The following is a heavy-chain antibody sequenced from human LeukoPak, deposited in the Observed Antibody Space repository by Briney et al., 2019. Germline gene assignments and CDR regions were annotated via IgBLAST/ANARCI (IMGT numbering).Heavy chain of an antibody. CDR2: MNPKSGNT. CDR3: ATDNWNDFGYYYYYYMDV. J-gene: IGHJ6*03. V-gene: IGHV1-8*01. Sequence: ASVKVSCKASGYTFTRYDSNWVRQATGQGLEWMGWMNPKSGNTVYAQMFWGGDTMTRNTSISTAYMEQRSLRSDDTAVYYCATDNWNDFGYYYYYYMDVWGKGTTVTVSS. CDR1: GYTFTRYD. D-gene: IGHD1-1*01.